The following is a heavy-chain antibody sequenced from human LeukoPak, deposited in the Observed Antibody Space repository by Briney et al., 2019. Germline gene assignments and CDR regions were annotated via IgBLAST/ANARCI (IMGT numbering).Heavy chain of an antibody. CDR2: IYHSGST. Sequence: SETLSLTCAVSGGSISSSNWWSWVRQPPGKGLEWIGEIYHSGSTNYNPSLKSRVTISVDKSKNQFSLKLSSVTAADTAVYYCARGDYYDSSGYYLRLFDYWGQGTLVTVSS. J-gene: IGHJ4*02. V-gene: IGHV4-4*02. D-gene: IGHD3-22*01. CDR3: ARGDYYDSSGYYLRLFDY. CDR1: GGSISSSNW.